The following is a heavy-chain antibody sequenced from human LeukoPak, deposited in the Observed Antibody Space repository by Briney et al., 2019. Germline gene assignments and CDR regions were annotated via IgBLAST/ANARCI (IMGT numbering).Heavy chain of an antibody. CDR1: GFTFSSYS. D-gene: IGHD3-22*01. V-gene: IGHV3-48*01. J-gene: IGHJ4*02. CDR3: ARGRYYDSSGYGDY. Sequence: PGGSLRPSCAASGFTFSSYSMNWVRQAPGRGLEWVSYISSSSSTIYYADSVKGRFTISRDNAKNSLYLQMNSLRAEDTAVYYCARGRYYDSSGYGDYWGQGTLVTVSS. CDR2: ISSSSSTI.